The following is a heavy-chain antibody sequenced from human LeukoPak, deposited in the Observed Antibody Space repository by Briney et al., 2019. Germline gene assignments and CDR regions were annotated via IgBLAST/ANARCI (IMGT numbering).Heavy chain of an antibody. Sequence: GGSLRLSCAASGFTFSTYWMHWVRQAPGKGLVWVSRIKYDGSRTTYGNSVKGRFSISRENAKNTVDLQMNSLRAEDTAVYYCARGASSAYYVDYWGQGTLVSVSP. D-gene: IGHD3-22*01. CDR1: GFTFSTYW. V-gene: IGHV3-74*01. J-gene: IGHJ4*02. CDR2: IKYDGSRT. CDR3: ARGASSAYYVDY.